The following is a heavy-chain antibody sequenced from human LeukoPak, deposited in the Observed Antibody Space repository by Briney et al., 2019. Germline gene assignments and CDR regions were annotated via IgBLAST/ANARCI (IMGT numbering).Heavy chain of an antibody. CDR3: ATYRTSFIYWYFDL. V-gene: IGHV4-59*01. CDR1: GASIRSSY. Sequence: PSETLSLTCTVSGASIRSSYWNWIRQPPGKGLEWIGYISYTGSTNYNPSLKSRVSLSVDTSKNQFSLELSSVTAADTAVYYCATYRTSFIYWYFDLWGRGTLVTVSS. D-gene: IGHD2-2*01. CDR2: ISYTGST. J-gene: IGHJ2*01.